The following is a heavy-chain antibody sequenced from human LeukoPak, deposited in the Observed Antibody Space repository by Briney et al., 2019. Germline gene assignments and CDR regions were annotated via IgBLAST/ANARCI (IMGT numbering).Heavy chain of an antibody. Sequence: GASVKVSCKASGYTFTSYDINWVRQATGQGLEWMGWMNPNSGNTGYAQKFQGRVTITRNTSISTAYMELSSLRSEDTAVYYCARGRRMNYDFWSGYYKYGMDVWGQGTTVTVSS. CDR3: ARGRRMNYDFWSGYYKYGMDV. CDR2: MNPNSGNT. V-gene: IGHV1-8*01. CDR1: GYTFTSYD. D-gene: IGHD3-3*01. J-gene: IGHJ6*02.